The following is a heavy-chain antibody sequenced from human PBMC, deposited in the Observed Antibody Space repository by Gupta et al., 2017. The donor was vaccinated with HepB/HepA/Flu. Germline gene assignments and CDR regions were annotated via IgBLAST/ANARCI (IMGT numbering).Heavy chain of an antibody. V-gene: IGHV4-39*01. J-gene: IGHJ4*02. CDR3: ARHGHYFDY. Sequence: LQLQESVSGLVKPSETLSLTCTVSGGSISSSSYYWVWIRQPPGKGLEWIGGIYYSGSTYYNPSLKSRVTISVDTSKNQFSLKLSSVPAADTAVYYCARHGHYFDYWGQGTLVTGSS. CDR2: IYYSGST. CDR1: GGSISSSSYY.